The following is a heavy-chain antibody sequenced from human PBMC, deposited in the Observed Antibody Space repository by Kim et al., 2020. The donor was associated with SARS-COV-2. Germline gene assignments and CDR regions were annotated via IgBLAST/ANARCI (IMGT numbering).Heavy chain of an antibody. CDR3: ARDSGANWNQYYFKY. J-gene: IGHJ4*01. CDR2: IVGSGLAS. Sequence: GGSLRLSCEVSGITFSSNAMTWVRQAPGKGLEWVSTIVGSGLASYYADSVKGRFTISRDNSKTTLFLRMNSLRAEDTAVYYCARDSGANWNQYYFKYWG. V-gene: IGHV3-23*01. CDR1: GITFSSNA. D-gene: IGHD1-20*01.